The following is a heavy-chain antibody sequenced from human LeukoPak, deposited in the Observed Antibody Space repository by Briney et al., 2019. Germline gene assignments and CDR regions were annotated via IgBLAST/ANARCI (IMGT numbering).Heavy chain of an antibody. V-gene: IGHV4-38-2*01. CDR2: HYHSGST. CDR1: GYSISSGYY. Sequence: ASETLSLTCAVSGYSISSGYYWGWIRQPPGKGLRWIGIHYHSGSTYYTPPLKRLVTISANTYKNQFTLLLSAVTAADTAVYSCARGRGTAAAGHFDYWGQGTLVTVSS. D-gene: IGHD6-13*01. J-gene: IGHJ4*02. CDR3: ARGRGTAAAGHFDY.